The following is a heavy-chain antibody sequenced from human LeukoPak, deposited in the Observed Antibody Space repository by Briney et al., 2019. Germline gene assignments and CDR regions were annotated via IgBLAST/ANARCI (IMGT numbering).Heavy chain of an antibody. D-gene: IGHD1-26*01. Sequence: PSETLSLTCTVSSDSISNYYWSWIRQPPGKGLEWIGYIYYSGSTNYNPSLKSRVTISVDTSKNEFSLKLRSVTAADTAVYYCATSLLGTYGVHGMDVWGQGTTVTVSS. CDR1: SDSISNYY. CDR3: ATSLLGTYGVHGMDV. CDR2: IYYSGST. V-gene: IGHV4-59*08. J-gene: IGHJ6*02.